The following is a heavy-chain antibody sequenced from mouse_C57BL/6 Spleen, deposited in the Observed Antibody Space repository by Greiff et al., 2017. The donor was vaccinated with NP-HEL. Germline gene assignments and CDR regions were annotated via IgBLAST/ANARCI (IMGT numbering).Heavy chain of an antibody. J-gene: IGHJ2*01. CDR1: GYAFSSYW. CDR3: ARDGNYVLYFDY. CDR2: IYPGDGDT. D-gene: IGHD2-1*01. Sequence: QVQLKESGAELVKPGASVKISCKASGYAFSSYWMNWVKQRPGKGLEWIGQIYPGDGDTNYNGKFKGKATLTADKSSSTAYMQLSSLTSEDSAVYFCARDGNYVLYFDYWGQGTTLTVSS. V-gene: IGHV1-80*01.